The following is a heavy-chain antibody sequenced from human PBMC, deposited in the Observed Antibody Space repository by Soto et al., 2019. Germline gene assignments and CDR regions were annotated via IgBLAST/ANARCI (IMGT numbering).Heavy chain of an antibody. CDR3: ARDFGHGYYFDY. D-gene: IGHD3-3*01. V-gene: IGHV3-48*02. CDR2: ITDSSDTV. Sequence: GGSLRLSCVASGFSFSNYNMNWVRQAPGKGLEWVSYITDSSDTVHYADSVRGRFTISRDNAETSLYPQMNSLGDEDTAVSFCARDFGHGYYFDYWGRGTLVTVYS. J-gene: IGHJ4*02. CDR1: GFSFSNYN.